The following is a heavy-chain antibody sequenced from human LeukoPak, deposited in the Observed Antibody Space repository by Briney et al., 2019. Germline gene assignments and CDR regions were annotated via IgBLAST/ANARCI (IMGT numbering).Heavy chain of an antibody. CDR1: GFTFGDYA. CDR3: TRGYSGSYYGYYFDY. Sequence: PGGSLRLSCTASGFTFGDYAMSWVRQAPGKGLEWVGFIRSKAYGGTTEYAASVKGRFTISRGDSKSIAYLQMNSLKTEDTAVYYCTRGYSGSYYGYYFDYWGQGTLVTVSS. V-gene: IGHV3-49*04. D-gene: IGHD1-26*01. J-gene: IGHJ4*02. CDR2: IRSKAYGGTT.